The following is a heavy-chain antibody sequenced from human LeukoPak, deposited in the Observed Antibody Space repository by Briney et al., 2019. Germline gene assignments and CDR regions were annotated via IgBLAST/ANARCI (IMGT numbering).Heavy chain of an antibody. D-gene: IGHD3-16*02. CDR3: ARDMQLST. CDR2: ISYSGANS. CDR1: GLPFSGSA. Sequence: GGSLRLPCAPSGLPFSGSAMSWARHAPGEGLEWVSLISYSGANSYYTDSVRGRFTISRDNSKDTLFLQMNSRRAEDTAIYYCARDMQLSTWGRGTMVTVSS. J-gene: IGHJ3*01. V-gene: IGHV3-23*01.